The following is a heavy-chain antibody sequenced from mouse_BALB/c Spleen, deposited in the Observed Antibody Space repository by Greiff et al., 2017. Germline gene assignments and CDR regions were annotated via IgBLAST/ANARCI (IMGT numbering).Heavy chain of an antibody. V-gene: IGHV1-84*02. J-gene: IGHJ3*01. CDR2: IYPGSGNT. Sequence: QVHVKQSGPELVKPGASVKISCKASGYTFTDYYINWVKQKPGQGLEWIGWIYPGSGNTKYNEKFKGKATLTVDTSSSTAYMQLSSLTSEDTAVYFCAREQYGNYAWFAYWGQGTLVTVSA. CDR3: AREQYGNYAWFAY. CDR1: GYTFTDYY. D-gene: IGHD2-10*02.